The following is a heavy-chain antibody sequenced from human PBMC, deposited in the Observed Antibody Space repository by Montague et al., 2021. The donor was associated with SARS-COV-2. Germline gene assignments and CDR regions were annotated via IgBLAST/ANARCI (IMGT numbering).Heavy chain of an antibody. Sequence: SETLSLTCAVYGGSVSDYYWSWTRQPPGKGLEWIGEINHSGSTNYNPSLKSRVAKSVDTSKNQFSLKLTSVTAADTAVYYCARGPRITMIVVVITDIWFDPWGQGTLVTVSS. CDR2: INHSGST. CDR1: GGSVSDYY. D-gene: IGHD3-22*01. J-gene: IGHJ5*02. V-gene: IGHV4-34*01. CDR3: ARGPRITMIVVVITDIWFDP.